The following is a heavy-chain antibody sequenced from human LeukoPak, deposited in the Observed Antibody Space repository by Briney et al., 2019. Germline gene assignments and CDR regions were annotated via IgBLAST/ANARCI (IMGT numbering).Heavy chain of an antibody. Sequence: GESLKISCKGSGYSFTSYWIGWVRQMPGKGLDWMGIIYPGDSDTRYSPSFQGQVTISADKSISTAYLQWSSLKASDTAMYYCARPGYYDSSGYSDAFDIWGQGTMVTVSS. CDR2: IYPGDSDT. CDR3: ARPGYYDSSGYSDAFDI. D-gene: IGHD3-22*01. J-gene: IGHJ3*02. CDR1: GYSFTSYW. V-gene: IGHV5-51*01.